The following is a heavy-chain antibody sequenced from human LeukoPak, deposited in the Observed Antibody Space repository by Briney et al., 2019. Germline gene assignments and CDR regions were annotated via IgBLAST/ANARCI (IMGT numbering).Heavy chain of an antibody. CDR1: GGSISSYY. V-gene: IGHV4-59*01. CDR3: ARDYRGYSSGYYFDY. D-gene: IGHD6-19*01. Sequence: SETLSLTCTVSGGSISSYYWSWIRQPPGKGLEWIVYIYYSGSTNYNPSLKSRVTISVDTTKNQFSLKLSSVTAADTAVYCCARDYRGYSSGYYFDYWGQGTLVTVSS. J-gene: IGHJ4*02. CDR2: IYYSGST.